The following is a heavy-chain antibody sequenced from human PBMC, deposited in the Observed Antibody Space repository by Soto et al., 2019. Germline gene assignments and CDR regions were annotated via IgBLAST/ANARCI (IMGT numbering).Heavy chain of an antibody. CDR2: ISSSSSYT. Sequence: QVQLVESGGGLVKPGGSLRLSCAASGFTFSDYYMSWIRQAPGKGLEWVSYISSSSSYTNYADSVKGRFTISRDNAKNSLYLQMNSLRAEDTAVYYCARDAYILTGSDAFDIWGQGTMVTVSS. D-gene: IGHD3-9*01. J-gene: IGHJ3*02. V-gene: IGHV3-11*05. CDR1: GFTFSDYY. CDR3: ARDAYILTGSDAFDI.